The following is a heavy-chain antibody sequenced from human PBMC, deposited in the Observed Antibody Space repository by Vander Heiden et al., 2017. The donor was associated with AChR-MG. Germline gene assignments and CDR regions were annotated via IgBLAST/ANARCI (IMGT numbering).Heavy chain of an antibody. CDR2: IDSTGNT. CDR1: VGSISSGSYY. CDR3: ARDTGNFEVDY. J-gene: IGHJ4*02. Sequence: QLQLQESGSGPAKPSEPLSPTCSVSVGSISSGSYYWGWMRQPPGKGLEWIGSIDSTGNTYYIPSLKGRVTISADTSKNQYSVKLDAVTAADTAVYYCARDTGNFEVDYWGQGTLVTVSS. D-gene: IGHD2-8*02. V-gene: IGHV4-39*02.